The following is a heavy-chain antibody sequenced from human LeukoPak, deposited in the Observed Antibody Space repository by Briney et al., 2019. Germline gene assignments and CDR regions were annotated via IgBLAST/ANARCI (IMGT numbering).Heavy chain of an antibody. J-gene: IGHJ4*02. CDR1: GFTFRSYE. CDR3: ARRAGAYSHPYDY. Sequence: GGSLRLSCAVSGFTFRSYELNWVRQAPGKGLEWVSFIYSDNTHYSDSVKGRFTISRDNSKNTLYLQMNSLRAEDTAVYYCARRAGAYSHPYDYWGQGTLVTVSS. D-gene: IGHD4/OR15-4a*01. V-gene: IGHV3-53*01. CDR2: IYSDNT.